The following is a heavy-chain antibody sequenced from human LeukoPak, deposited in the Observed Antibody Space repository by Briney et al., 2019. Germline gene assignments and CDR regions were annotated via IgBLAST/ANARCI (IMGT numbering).Heavy chain of an antibody. CDR3: ARDLYGDYETY. CDR1: GFTFSSYE. CDR2: ISSSGSTI. D-gene: IGHD4-17*01. J-gene: IGHJ4*02. V-gene: IGHV3-48*03. Sequence: GGSLRLSCAASGFTFSSYEMNWVRQAPGKGLEWVSYISSSGSTIYYADSVKGRFTISRDNAKNSLYLQMNSLRAEDTAVYYCARDLYGDYETYWGQGTLVTVSS.